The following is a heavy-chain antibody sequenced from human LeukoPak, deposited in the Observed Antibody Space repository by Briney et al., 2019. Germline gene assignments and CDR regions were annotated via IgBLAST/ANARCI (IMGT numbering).Heavy chain of an antibody. Sequence: GGSLRLSCVGSGFTFRSHAMSWVRQAPEKGLEFVSGIYENGGTTYYADSVKGRFSISRDNSKNTLYLQMDSLRGEDTAVYYCAKELGHDYGDEGWFDPWGQGTLVTVSS. CDR2: IYENGGTT. D-gene: IGHD4-17*01. CDR1: GFTFRSHA. CDR3: AKELGHDYGDEGWFDP. V-gene: IGHV3-23*01. J-gene: IGHJ5*02.